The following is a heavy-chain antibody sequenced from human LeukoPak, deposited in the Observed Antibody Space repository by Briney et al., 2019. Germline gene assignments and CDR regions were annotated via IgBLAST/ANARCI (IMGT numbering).Heavy chain of an antibody. CDR2: IWYDGSNK. D-gene: IGHD6-13*01. V-gene: IGHV3-33*01. CDR1: GFTFSSYG. J-gene: IGHJ4*02. CDR3: ARSRTGTAAYAADY. Sequence: GGSLRLSCAASGFTFSSYGMHWVRQAPGKGLEWVAVIWYDGSNKYYVDSVKGRFTISRDNPKNTLYLQMHSLRGEDTAVYYCARSRTGTAAYAADYWGQGTLVTVSS.